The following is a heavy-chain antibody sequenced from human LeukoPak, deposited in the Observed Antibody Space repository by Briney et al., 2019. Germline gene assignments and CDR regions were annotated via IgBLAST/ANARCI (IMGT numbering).Heavy chain of an antibody. CDR1: GGTFSSYA. Sequence: GASVKVSCKASGGTFSSYAISWVRQAPGQGLEWMGRIIPILGIANYAQKFQGRVTITADKSTSTAYMELSSLRSEDTAVYYCARLPTQQLDKYFDLWGRGTLVTVSS. CDR3: ARLPTQQLDKYFDL. J-gene: IGHJ2*01. CDR2: IIPILGIA. D-gene: IGHD6-13*01. V-gene: IGHV1-69*04.